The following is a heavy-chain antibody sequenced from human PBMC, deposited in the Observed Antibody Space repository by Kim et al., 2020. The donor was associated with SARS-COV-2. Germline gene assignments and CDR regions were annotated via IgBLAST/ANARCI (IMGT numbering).Heavy chain of an antibody. Sequence: YEQKFQGRVTMTEDTSTDTAYMELSSLRSEDTAVYYCATDSNGDYARLDYWGQGTLVTVSS. J-gene: IGHJ4*02. V-gene: IGHV1-24*01. D-gene: IGHD4-17*01. CDR3: ATDSNGDYARLDY.